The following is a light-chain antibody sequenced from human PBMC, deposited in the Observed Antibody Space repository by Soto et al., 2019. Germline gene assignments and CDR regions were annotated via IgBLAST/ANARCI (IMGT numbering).Light chain of an antibody. J-gene: IGKJ1*01. CDR2: DVS. V-gene: IGKV3-15*01. CDR3: QQCNNWPRT. Sequence: EVVMTQSPATLSVSPGERATLSCRAIQSARSSLGWYQQKPGQPPSLLIYDVSIRATGIPARFNGSGSGTEFTLTISSLQSEDFAFYYCQQCNNWPRTFGQGTKVDNK. CDR1: QSARSS.